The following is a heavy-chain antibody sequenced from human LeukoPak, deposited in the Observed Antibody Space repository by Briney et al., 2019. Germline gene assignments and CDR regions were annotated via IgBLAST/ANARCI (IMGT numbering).Heavy chain of an antibody. CDR1: GASISNYY. J-gene: IGHJ1*01. D-gene: IGHD2-2*02. CDR3: ATVEGYCTSTSCYRAYFQH. V-gene: IGHV4-59*01. CDR2: IYNSGST. Sequence: SETLSLTCTVSGASISNYYWNWIRQPPGKGLEWIGYIYNSGSTNYNPSLKSRVTISVDTSKNQFSLKLSSVTAADTAVYYCATVEGYCTSTSCYRAYFQHWGQGTLVTVSS.